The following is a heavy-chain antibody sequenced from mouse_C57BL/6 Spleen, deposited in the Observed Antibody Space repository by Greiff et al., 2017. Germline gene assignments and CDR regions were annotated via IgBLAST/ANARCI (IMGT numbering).Heavy chain of an antibody. Sequence: VQRVESGPGLVAPSQSLSITCTVSGFSLTSYAISWVRQPPGKGLEWLGVIWTGGGTNYNSALKSRLSISKDNSKSQVFLKMNSLQTDDTARYYCASITTVDYYAMDYWGQGTSVTVSS. J-gene: IGHJ4*01. D-gene: IGHD1-1*01. CDR1: GFSLTSYA. V-gene: IGHV2-9-1*01. CDR2: IWTGGGT. CDR3: ASITTVDYYAMDY.